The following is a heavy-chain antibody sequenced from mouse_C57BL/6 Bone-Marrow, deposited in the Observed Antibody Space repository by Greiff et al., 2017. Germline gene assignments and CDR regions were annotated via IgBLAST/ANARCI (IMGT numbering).Heavy chain of an antibody. CDR2: IWTGGGT. CDR3: ARNLDPYYSNYDWYFDV. J-gene: IGHJ1*03. Sequence: QVQLKESGPGLVAPSQSLSITCTVSGFSLTSYAISWVRQPPGKGLEWLGVIWTGGGTNYNSALKSRLSISKDNSKSQVFLKMNSLQTDDTARYYCARNLDPYYSNYDWYFDVWGTGTTVTVSS. D-gene: IGHD2-5*01. CDR1: GFSLTSYA. V-gene: IGHV2-9-1*01.